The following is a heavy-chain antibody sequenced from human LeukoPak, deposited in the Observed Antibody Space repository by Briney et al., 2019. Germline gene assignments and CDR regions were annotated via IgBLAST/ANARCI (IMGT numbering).Heavy chain of an antibody. V-gene: IGHV3-21*01. J-gene: IGHJ4*02. CDR1: GFTFSSYS. CDR2: ISSSSSYI. D-gene: IGHD6-19*01. Sequence: GGSLTLSCPASGFTFSSYSMNWVRQAPGKGLEWVSSISSSSSYIYYADSVKGRFTISRDNAKNSLYLQMNSLRAEDTAVYYCARLNPRYSSGRDYWGQGTLVTVSS. CDR3: ARLNPRYSSGRDY.